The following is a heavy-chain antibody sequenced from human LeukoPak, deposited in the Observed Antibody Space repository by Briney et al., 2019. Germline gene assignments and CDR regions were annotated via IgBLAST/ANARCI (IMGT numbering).Heavy chain of an antibody. CDR2: INHSGST. V-gene: IGHV4-34*01. Sequence: SDTLSLTCAVYGGSFSGYYWSWIRQPRGKGLEWMGEINHSGSTNYNPSLKSRVTISVDTSKNQFSLKLSSVTAADTAVYYCARNRSMVRGVTNAPRRPTSWFDPWGQGTLVTVSS. D-gene: IGHD3-10*01. CDR1: GGSFSGYY. J-gene: IGHJ5*02. CDR3: ARNRSMVRGVTNAPRRPTSWFDP.